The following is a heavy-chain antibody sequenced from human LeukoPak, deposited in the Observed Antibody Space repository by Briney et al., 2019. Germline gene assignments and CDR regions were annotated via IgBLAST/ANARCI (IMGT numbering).Heavy chain of an antibody. D-gene: IGHD2/OR15-2a*01. CDR3: ARNIDGLWPRFYYYMDV. CDR1: GYTFSSYG. CDR2: ISGYNDNT. V-gene: IGHV1-18*01. J-gene: IGHJ6*03. Sequence: ASVKVSCKASGYTFSSYGISWVRQAPGQGLEWMGWISGYNDNTNYAQKFQGRVTMTTDTSASTAYMELRSLRSDDTAVYYCARNIDGLWPRFYYYMDVWGKGTTVTVSS.